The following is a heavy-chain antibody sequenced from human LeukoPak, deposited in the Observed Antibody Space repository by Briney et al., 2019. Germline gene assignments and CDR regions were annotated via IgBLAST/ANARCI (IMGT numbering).Heavy chain of an antibody. Sequence: GGSLRLSCAASGFTVSSNYMSWVRQAPGKGLEWVANIKPDGSEKHYVDSVKGRFTISRDNAKNSLYLQMNSLRPEDAAVYYCARASGYGSGRYRNTNLDYWGQGTLVTVSS. V-gene: IGHV3-7*01. CDR1: GFTVSSNY. J-gene: IGHJ4*02. CDR3: ARASGYGSGRYRNTNLDY. CDR2: IKPDGSEK. D-gene: IGHD3-10*01.